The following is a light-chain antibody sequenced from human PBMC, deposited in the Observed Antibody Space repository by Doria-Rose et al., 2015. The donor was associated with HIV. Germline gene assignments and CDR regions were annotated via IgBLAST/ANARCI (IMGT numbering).Light chain of an antibody. Sequence: TQSPLSLPVTPGQPASISCRSSQSLLHTIGYNYLDWYLQKPGQSPQLLIYLGSNRASGVPDRFSGSGSGTDFTLKISRVEAEDVGVYYCMQALQTPYAFGQGTKLEIK. CDR1: QSLLHTIGYNY. J-gene: IGKJ2*01. CDR3: MQALQTPYA. CDR2: LGS. V-gene: IGKV2-28*01.